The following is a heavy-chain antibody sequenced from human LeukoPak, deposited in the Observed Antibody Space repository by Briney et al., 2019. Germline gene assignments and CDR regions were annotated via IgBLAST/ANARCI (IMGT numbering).Heavy chain of an antibody. CDR2: ISGSGGST. J-gene: IGHJ4*02. CDR1: GFTFSSYA. Sequence: HTGGSLRLSCAASGFTFSSYAMSWVRQAPGKGLEWVSAISGSGGSTYYADSVKGRFTISRDNSKNTLYLQMNSLRAEDTAVYYCAKVLRYFDRLPGHWGQGTLVTVSS. CDR3: AKVLRYFDRLPGH. D-gene: IGHD3-9*01. V-gene: IGHV3-23*01.